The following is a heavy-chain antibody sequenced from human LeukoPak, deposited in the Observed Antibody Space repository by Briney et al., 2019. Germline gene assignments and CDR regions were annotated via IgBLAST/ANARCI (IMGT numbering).Heavy chain of an antibody. CDR1: GGTFSSYA. CDR3: ARVEIVGATWDDAFDI. CDR2: IIPILGIA. Sequence: SVKVSCKASGGTFSSYAISWVRQAPGQRLEWMGRIIPILGIANYAQKFQGRVTITADKSTSTAYMELSSLRSEDTAVYYCARVEIVGATWDDAFDIWGQGTMVTVSS. J-gene: IGHJ3*02. V-gene: IGHV1-69*04. D-gene: IGHD1-26*01.